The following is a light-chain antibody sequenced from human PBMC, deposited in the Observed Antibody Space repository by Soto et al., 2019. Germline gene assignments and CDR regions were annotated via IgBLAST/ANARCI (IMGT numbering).Light chain of an antibody. CDR2: DDN. J-gene: IGLJ1*01. Sequence: QSVLTQPPSVSAAPGQKVTISCSGSSSNIGGNSVSWYQQLPGTAPKLLIYDDNKRPSGIPDRFSGSKSGTSATLGITGFQTGDEADQYCGSWDSSLSDYVLGNGTKVT. V-gene: IGLV1-51*01. CDR1: SSNIGGNS. CDR3: GSWDSSLSDYV.